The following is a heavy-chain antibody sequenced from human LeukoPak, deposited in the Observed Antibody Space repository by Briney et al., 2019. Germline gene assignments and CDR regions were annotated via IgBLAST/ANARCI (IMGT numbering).Heavy chain of an antibody. CDR2: ISTGSSII. CDR3: ARDRIAVAATETSFDY. J-gene: IGHJ4*02. Sequence: GGSLRLSCAASGFTFSSYSMNWVRQAPGKGLEWVSYISTGSSIIYHADSVKGRFTISRDNAKNSLYLQMNSLRAEDTAVYYCARDRIAVAATETSFDYWGQGTLVTVSS. D-gene: IGHD6-19*01. V-gene: IGHV3-48*01. CDR1: GFTFSSYS.